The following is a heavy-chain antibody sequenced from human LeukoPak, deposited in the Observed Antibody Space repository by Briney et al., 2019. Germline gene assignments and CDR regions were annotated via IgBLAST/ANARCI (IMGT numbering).Heavy chain of an antibody. CDR1: GGSTGSSSFY. CDR2: LYDSGST. CDR3: ARARRCSTNSCYTYFDP. Sequence: PSETLSLTCTVSGGSTGSSSFYWAWFRQPPGKGLEWIGSLYDSGSTFYNPSLKSRVTISVDTSNNQSSLKVNSVTAADTAVYYCARARRCSTNSCYTYFDPWGQGTLVTVSS. J-gene: IGHJ5*02. D-gene: IGHD2-2*02. V-gene: IGHV4-39*01.